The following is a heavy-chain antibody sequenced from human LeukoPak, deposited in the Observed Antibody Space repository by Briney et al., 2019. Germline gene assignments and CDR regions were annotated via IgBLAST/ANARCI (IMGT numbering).Heavy chain of an antibody. CDR1: GSSISSYY. CDR2: IYTSGST. CDR3: ARESITIFGVVTDY. Sequence: SETLSLTCSVSGSSISSYYWSWIRQPAGKGLEWIGRIYTSGSTNYNPSLKSRVTMSVDTSKNQFSLKLSSVTAADTAVYYCARESITIFGVVTDYWGQGTLVTVSS. D-gene: IGHD3-3*01. V-gene: IGHV4-4*07. J-gene: IGHJ4*02.